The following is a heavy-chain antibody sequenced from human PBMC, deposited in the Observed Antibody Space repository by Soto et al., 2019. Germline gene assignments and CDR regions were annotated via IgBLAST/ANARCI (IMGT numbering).Heavy chain of an antibody. CDR3: ARDLFIGGWFDP. CDR1: GASISSGAFY. D-gene: IGHD3-16*01. CDR2: ILYSGTT. J-gene: IGHJ5*02. Sequence: PSETMSLTRTVSGASISSGAFYWSWIRQPPVKGLEWIGYILYSGTTSYNPSLKSRLTISADTPKNQFSLKLRSVTAADTAVYYGARDLFIGGWFDPWGQGTLVTVSS. V-gene: IGHV4-30-4*01.